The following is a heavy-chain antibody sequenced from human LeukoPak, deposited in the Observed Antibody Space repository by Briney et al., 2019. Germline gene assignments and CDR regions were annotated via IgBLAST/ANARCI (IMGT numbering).Heavy chain of an antibody. Sequence: GGSLRLSCAASGFTFSSYWMSWVRQAPGKGLEWVDNIKQDGSEKYYVDSVKGRFTISRDNAKNSLYLQMNSLRAEDTAVYYCARWSPGYSSGWYVYPYYYYYMDVWGKGTTVTISS. D-gene: IGHD6-19*01. CDR2: IKQDGSEK. J-gene: IGHJ6*03. V-gene: IGHV3-7*01. CDR1: GFTFSSYW. CDR3: ARWSPGYSSGWYVYPYYYYYMDV.